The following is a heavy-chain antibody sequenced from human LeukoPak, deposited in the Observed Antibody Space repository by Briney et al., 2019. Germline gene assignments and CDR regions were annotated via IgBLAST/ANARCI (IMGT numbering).Heavy chain of an antibody. CDR1: GFTFSSYW. CDR2: IKQDGSEK. V-gene: IGHV3-7*01. J-gene: IGHJ2*01. CDR3: ARARGDGYQWYFDL. Sequence: PGGSLRLSCAASGFTFSSYWMNRVRQAPGKGLEWVANIKQDGSEKNYVDFVKGRFTISRDNAKNSLDLQMNSLRAEETAMYYCARARGDGYQWYFDLWGRGTLVTVSS. D-gene: IGHD5-24*01.